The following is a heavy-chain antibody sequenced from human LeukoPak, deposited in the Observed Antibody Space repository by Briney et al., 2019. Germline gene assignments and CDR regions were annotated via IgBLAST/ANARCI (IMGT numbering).Heavy chain of an antibody. CDR3: AKDHESDGYPCLDH. D-gene: IGHD3-22*01. Sequence: PGGSLRLSCAASGFTFSRLAMTWVGQAPGKGLEWVSTISASGPYYADAVRGRFTISRDNSRNTLSLQMDSLRAEDTAVYYCAKDHESDGYPCLDHWGLGTLVTVSS. CDR1: GFTFSRLA. J-gene: IGHJ4*02. CDR2: ISASGP. V-gene: IGHV3-23*01.